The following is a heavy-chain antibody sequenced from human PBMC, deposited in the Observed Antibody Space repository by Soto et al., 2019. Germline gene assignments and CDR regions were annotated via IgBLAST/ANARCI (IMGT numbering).Heavy chain of an antibody. CDR1: GFTFSSYS. V-gene: IGHV3-48*01. D-gene: IGHD5-12*01. CDR2: ISSSSSTI. CDR3: ARADSGYAHGYYYYGMDV. J-gene: IGHJ6*02. Sequence: EVQLVESGGGLVQPGGSLRLSCAASGFTFSSYSMNWVRQAPGKGLEWVSYISSSSSTIYYADSVKGRFTIYRDNAKNSLYLQINSLRAEDTSVYYCARADSGYAHGYYYYGMDVWGQGTTVTVSS.